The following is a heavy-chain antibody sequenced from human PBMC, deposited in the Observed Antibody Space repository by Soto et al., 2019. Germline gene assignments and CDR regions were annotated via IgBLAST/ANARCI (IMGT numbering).Heavy chain of an antibody. J-gene: IGHJ5*02. D-gene: IGHD5-12*01. Sequence: QVHLVQSASEAKKPGASVKLSCTAAGYTFTTYGFSWLRQAPGQGLEWMGWISGHNGKTKYAQSFQGRITMTTDTSTMTAYMELRSLRADDTAVYYCAKDRGYLHDSTGYVDPWGQGALVTVSS. CDR1: GYTFTTYG. CDR2: ISGHNGKT. V-gene: IGHV1-18*04. CDR3: AKDRGYLHDSTGYVDP.